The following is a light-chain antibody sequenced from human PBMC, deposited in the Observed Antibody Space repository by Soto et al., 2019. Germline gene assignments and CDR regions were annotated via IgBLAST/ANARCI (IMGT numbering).Light chain of an antibody. J-gene: IGLJ1*01. V-gene: IGLV2-14*01. Sequence: QSALTQPASLSGSPGQSITISCTGTSSDIGAYDYVSWFQQHPGKAPKLMTSEVNNRPSGVYNRFSGSKSGNTAYLTISGLQVEEEAEYFCSSFTTPSAHVLGTGTKVTV. CDR3: SSFTTPSAHV. CDR2: EVN. CDR1: SSDIGAYDY.